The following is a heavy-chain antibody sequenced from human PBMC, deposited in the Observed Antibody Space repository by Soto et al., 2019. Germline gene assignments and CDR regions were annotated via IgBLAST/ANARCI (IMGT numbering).Heavy chain of an antibody. CDR2: IYWDDDK. V-gene: IGHV2-5*02. D-gene: IGHD5-12*01. Sequence: QITLKESGPPLVKPTQTLTLTCTCSGFSVRSSGVAVGWIRQPPGKALEWLALIYWDDDKRYSPSLKNRLTITSDTFNNLVLPTLTNTDPLVTATYFCAHVATSINHVYEVWGQGILVSVPS. CDR1: GFSVRSSGVA. J-gene: IGHJ4*02. CDR3: AHVATSINHVYEV.